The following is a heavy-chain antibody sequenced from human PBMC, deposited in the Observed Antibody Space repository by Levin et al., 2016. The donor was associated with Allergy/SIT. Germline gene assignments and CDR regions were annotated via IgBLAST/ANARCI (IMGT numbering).Heavy chain of an antibody. Sequence: ASVKVSCKASGYTFTNYFVHWVRQAPGQGLEWMGIINPSGGSTNYAQKFQGRVTLTRDTSTSTVYMELSSLTSEDTAVYYCARPGQVFWHIVVVTALEYWGQGTLVTVSS. J-gene: IGHJ4*02. CDR2: INPSGGST. CDR1: GYTFTNYF. V-gene: IGHV1-46*01. CDR3: ARPGQVFWHIVVVTALEY. D-gene: IGHD2-21*02.